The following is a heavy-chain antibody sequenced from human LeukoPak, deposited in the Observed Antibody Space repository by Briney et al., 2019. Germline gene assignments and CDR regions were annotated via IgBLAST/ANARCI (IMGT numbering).Heavy chain of an antibody. CDR2: IYSGGST. Sequence: GGSLRLSCAASGFSVSSKHTYWVRQAPGKGLELVSVIYSGGSTYYADSVKGRFTISRDNSKNTLYGQMNSLRAEDTAVYYCAGGYNGWSDYWGQGTLVTVSS. V-gene: IGHV3-66*01. J-gene: IGHJ4*02. D-gene: IGHD1-26*01. CDR3: AGGYNGWSDY. CDR1: GFSVSSKH.